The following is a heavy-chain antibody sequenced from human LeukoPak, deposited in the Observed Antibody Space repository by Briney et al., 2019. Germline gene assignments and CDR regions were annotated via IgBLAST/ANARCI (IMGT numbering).Heavy chain of an antibody. J-gene: IGHJ6*03. CDR2: INSDGSST. CDR3: ARGPYGSGSSVYYYYYYMDV. Sequence: GGSLRLSCAASGFTFSSYWMHWVRQAPGKGLVWVSRINSDGSSTSYADSVKGRFTISRDNAKNTLYLQMNSLRAEDTAVYYCARGPYGSGSSVYYYYYYMDVWGKGTTVTISS. V-gene: IGHV3-74*01. D-gene: IGHD3-10*01. CDR1: GFTFSSYW.